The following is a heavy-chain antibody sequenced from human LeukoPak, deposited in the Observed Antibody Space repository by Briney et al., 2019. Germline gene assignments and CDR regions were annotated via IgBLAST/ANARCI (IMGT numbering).Heavy chain of an antibody. CDR3: ATDHVTTDAFDI. D-gene: IGHD4-11*01. CDR1: GYTFTSYA. CDR2: IIPVLGIA. V-gene: IGHV1-69*04. Sequence: ASVKVSCKTSGYTFTSYAMQWVRQAPGQGLEWMGRIIPVLGIANYAQKFQGRVTMTEDTSTDTAYMELSSLRSEDTAVYYCATDHVTTDAFDIWGQGTMVTVSS. J-gene: IGHJ3*02.